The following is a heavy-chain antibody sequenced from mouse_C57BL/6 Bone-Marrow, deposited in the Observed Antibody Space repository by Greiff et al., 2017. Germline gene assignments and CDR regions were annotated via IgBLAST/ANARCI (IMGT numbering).Heavy chain of an antibody. J-gene: IGHJ2*01. Sequence: QVQLQQPGAELVMPGASVKLSCKASGYTFTSYWMHWVKQRPGQGLEWIGEIDPSVSYTNYNQKFKGKSTLTVDKSSSTAYMQLSSLTSEDSAVYYCARNGYGSPFDYWGKGTTRTVSS. CDR3: ARNGYGSPFDY. CDR2: IDPSVSYT. CDR1: GYTFTSYW. D-gene: IGHD1-1*01. V-gene: IGHV1-69*01.